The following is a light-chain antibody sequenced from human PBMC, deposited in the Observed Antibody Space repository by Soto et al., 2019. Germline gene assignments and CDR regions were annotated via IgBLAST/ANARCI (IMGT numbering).Light chain of an antibody. CDR1: SSNIGNNY. J-gene: IGLJ2*01. V-gene: IGLV1-51*01. Sequence: QSVLTQPPSVSAAPGQKGTISCSGSSSNIGNNYVFWYQQLPGSAPKLLIYDNDKRPSGIPDRFSGSKSGTSATLGITGLQTGDEADYYCATWDRSLSVGVFGGGTKHTVL. CDR2: DND. CDR3: ATWDRSLSVGV.